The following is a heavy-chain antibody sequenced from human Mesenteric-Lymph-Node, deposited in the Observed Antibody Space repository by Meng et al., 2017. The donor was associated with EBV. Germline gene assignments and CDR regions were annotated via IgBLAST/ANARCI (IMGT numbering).Heavy chain of an antibody. CDR1: GFTFSSYG. J-gene: IGHJ4*02. CDR2: IWYDGSNK. CDR3: TRGGRDGYKDDY. D-gene: IGHD5-24*01. Sequence: LVEFGGGVVEPGRSLRLSCAASGFTFSSYGMHWVRQAPGKGLEWVAVIWYDGSNKYYADSVKGRFTISRDNSKNTLYLQMNSLRAEDTAVYYCTRGGRDGYKDDYWGQGTLVTVSS. V-gene: IGHV3-33*01.